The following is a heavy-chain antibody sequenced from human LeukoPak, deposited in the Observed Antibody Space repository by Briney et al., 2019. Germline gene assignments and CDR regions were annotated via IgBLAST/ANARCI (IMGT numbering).Heavy chain of an antibody. D-gene: IGHD3-10*01. J-gene: IGHJ4*02. CDR3: AEHPSMPRGPGY. V-gene: IGHV3-23*01. CDR1: GFIFTSYW. Sequence: PGGSLRLSCEASGFIFTSYWMHWVRQAPGKGLELGSAISGSGGDTYYADSVKGRFTISRDNSKNPLYVKMNSLRAEDTAVYYCAEHPSMPRGPGYWGQGNLVTVSS. CDR2: ISGSGGDT.